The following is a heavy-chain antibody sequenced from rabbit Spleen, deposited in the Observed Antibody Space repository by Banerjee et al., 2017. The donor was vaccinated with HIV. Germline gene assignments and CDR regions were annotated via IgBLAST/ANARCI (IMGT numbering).Heavy chain of an antibody. CDR3: ARNYVNAFDP. J-gene: IGHJ2*01. CDR2: IYTGSSGST. D-gene: IGHD1-1*01. Sequence: QEQLEESGGDLVKPEGSLTLTCTASGFSLSSSYRICWVRQAPGKGLEWIACIYTGSSGSTYYASWAKGRFTISKTSSTTVTLQMTSLTAADTATYFCARNYVNAFDPWGPGTLVTVS. V-gene: IGHV1S45*01. CDR1: GFSLSSSYR.